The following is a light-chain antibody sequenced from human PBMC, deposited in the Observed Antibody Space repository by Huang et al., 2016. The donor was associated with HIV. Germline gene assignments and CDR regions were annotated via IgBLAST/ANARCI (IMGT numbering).Light chain of an antibody. CDR2: GAS. CDR1: QSVSSGY. CDR3: QQYGSSPGT. J-gene: IGKJ1*01. Sequence: EIVLTQSPGTLSLSPGERTTLSCRASQSVSSGYLAWYQQKPGQAPRLLIYGASTRATDIPGRFSGSGSGTDFTLTISRLQPEDFAVYYCQQYGSSPGTFGQGTKVEVK. V-gene: IGKV3-20*01.